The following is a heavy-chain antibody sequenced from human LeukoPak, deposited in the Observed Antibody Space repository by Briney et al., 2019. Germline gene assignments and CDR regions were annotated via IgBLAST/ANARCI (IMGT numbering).Heavy chain of an antibody. Sequence: GGSLRLSCAASGFTFRNYLMHWVRQAPGKGLVWVSRINNDGSNTRYADSVKGRFTISRDNAKNTLYLQMNSLRAEDTAVYYCARAGSGWYGYFDYWGQGTLVTVSS. CDR3: ARAGSGWYGYFDY. CDR2: INNDGSNT. J-gene: IGHJ4*02. V-gene: IGHV3-74*01. D-gene: IGHD6-19*01. CDR1: GFTFRNYL.